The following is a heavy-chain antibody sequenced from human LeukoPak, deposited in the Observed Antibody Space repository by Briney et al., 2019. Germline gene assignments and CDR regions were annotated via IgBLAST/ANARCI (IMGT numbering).Heavy chain of an antibody. J-gene: IGHJ4*02. CDR2: VSGYNGNT. Sequence: ASVKVFCKASGYTFTSHGINWLRQAPGQGLEWLGRVSGYNGNTDYAQKFQGRVTMTTDRSTNTVYMELRSLRSDDTAVYYCARDRPVMITFGGVIIAAYWGQGTLVSVSS. CDR1: GYTFTSHG. D-gene: IGHD3-16*02. CDR3: ARDRPVMITFGGVIIAAY. V-gene: IGHV1-18*01.